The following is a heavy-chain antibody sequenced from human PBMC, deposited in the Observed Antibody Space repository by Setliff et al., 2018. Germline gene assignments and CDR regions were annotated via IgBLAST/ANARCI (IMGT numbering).Heavy chain of an antibody. J-gene: IGHJ6*04. CDR2: INTRTGNP. CDR1: GYTLTTYF. Sequence: ASVKVSCKASGYTLTTYFMNWVRQAPGQGLEWMGYINTRTGNPMYAQGFTGRFVFSLDPSVSTAYLQISSLKAEDTALYYCARVGTGSLLDYWGKGTTVTVSS. V-gene: IGHV7-4-1*02. D-gene: IGHD3-9*01. CDR3: ARVGTGSLLDY.